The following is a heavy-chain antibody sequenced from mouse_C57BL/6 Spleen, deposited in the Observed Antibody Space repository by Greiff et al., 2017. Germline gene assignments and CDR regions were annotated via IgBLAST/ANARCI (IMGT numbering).Heavy chain of an antibody. CDR3: ARDRLLSLDY. CDR1: GFTFSSYA. Sequence: EVMLVESGGGLVKPGGSLKLSCAASGFTFSSYAMSWVRQTPEKRLEWVATISDGGSYTYYPDNVKGRFTISRYNAKNNLYLQMSHLKSKDTAMYYCARDRLLSLDYWGQGTTLTVSS. D-gene: IGHD2-3*01. J-gene: IGHJ2*01. V-gene: IGHV5-4*01. CDR2: ISDGGSYT.